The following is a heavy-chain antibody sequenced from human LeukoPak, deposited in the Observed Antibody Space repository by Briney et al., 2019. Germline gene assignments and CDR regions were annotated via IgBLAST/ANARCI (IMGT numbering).Heavy chain of an antibody. CDR3: ARGIEAYYDSSGPFQH. D-gene: IGHD3-22*01. Sequence: SETLSLTCTVSGGSISSSSYYWGWIRHPPGKGLEWIGSIYYSGSTYYNPSLKSRVTISVDTSKNQFSLKLSSVTAADTAVYYCARGIEAYYDSSGPFQHWGQGTLVTVSS. CDR2: IYYSGST. CDR1: GGSISSSSYY. J-gene: IGHJ1*01. V-gene: IGHV4-39*07.